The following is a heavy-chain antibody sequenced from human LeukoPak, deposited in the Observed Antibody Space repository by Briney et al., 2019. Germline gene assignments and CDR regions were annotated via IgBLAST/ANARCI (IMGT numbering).Heavy chain of an antibody. V-gene: IGHV3-11*05. CDR2: ISSGSSYT. Sequence: GGSLRLSCAASGFTLSDYYMSWIRQAPGKGLEWVSYISSGSSYTNNADSVKGRFTISRDNAKNSLYLQMNSPRAEDTAVYYCARGRQPDCWGQGTLVTVSS. J-gene: IGHJ4*02. D-gene: IGHD2-2*01. CDR1: GFTLSDYY. CDR3: ARGRQPDC.